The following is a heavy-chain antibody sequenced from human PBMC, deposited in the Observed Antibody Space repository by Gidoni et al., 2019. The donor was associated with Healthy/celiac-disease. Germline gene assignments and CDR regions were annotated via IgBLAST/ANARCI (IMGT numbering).Heavy chain of an antibody. CDR2: IYSGGST. CDR3: ARGGTTGTTDYMDV. D-gene: IGHD1-1*01. CDR1: GFTARSNY. J-gene: IGHJ6*03. Sequence: EVQLVESGGGLVQPGGSLRLSCAASGFTARSNYMSWVRQAPGKGLEWVSVIYSGGSTYYADSVKGRFTISRDNSKNTLYLQMNSLRAEDTAVYYCARGGTTGTTDYMDVWGKGTTVTVSS. V-gene: IGHV3-66*01.